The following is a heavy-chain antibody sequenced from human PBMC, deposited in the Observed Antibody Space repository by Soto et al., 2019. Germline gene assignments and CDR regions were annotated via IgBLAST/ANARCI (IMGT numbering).Heavy chain of an antibody. CDR2: ISAYNGNT. J-gene: IGHJ6*02. Sequence: ASVKVSCKASGYTFTSYGISWVRQAPGQGLEWMGWISAYNGNTNYAQKLQGRVTMTTDTSTSTAYMELRSLRSDDTAVYYCASITMVRGVIAPYYYYGMDVWGQGTTVTVSS. V-gene: IGHV1-18*01. CDR3: ASITMVRGVIAPYYYYGMDV. D-gene: IGHD3-10*01. CDR1: GYTFTSYG.